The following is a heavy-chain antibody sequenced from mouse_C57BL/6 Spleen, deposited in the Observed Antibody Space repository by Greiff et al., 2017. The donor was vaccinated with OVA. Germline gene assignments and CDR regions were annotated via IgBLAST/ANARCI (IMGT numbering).Heavy chain of an antibody. J-gene: IGHJ1*03. CDR2: IYPGSGST. CDR1: GYTFTSYW. V-gene: IGHV1-55*01. Sequence: QVQLQQSGAELVKPGASVKMSCKASGYTFTSYWITWVKQRPGQGLEWVGDIYPGSGSTNYNEKFKSKATLTVDTSSSTAYLQLSSLTSEDSAVYYCARSGYDYDAWYFDVWGTGTTVTVSS. D-gene: IGHD2-4*01. CDR3: ARSGYDYDAWYFDV.